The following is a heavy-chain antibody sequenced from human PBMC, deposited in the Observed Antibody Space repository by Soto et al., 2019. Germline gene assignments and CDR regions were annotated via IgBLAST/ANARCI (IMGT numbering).Heavy chain of an antibody. D-gene: IGHD2-15*01. CDR2: IYWDDDK. CDR1: GFSLSTHGVG. V-gene: IGHV2-5*02. J-gene: IGHJ4*02. CDR3: AHAMLYCTGGSCSPGFDS. Sequence: QITLKESGPTLVKPTQTLTLTCTFSGFSLSTHGVGVGWVRQPAGKALEWLALIYWDDDKRYSASLNSRLTITKDTSKNQVVLTMTNMDPVDTATYYCAHAMLYCTGGSCSPGFDSWGQGTLVTVSS.